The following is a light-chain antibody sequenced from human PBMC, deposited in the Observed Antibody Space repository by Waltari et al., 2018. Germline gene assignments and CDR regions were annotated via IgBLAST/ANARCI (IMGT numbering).Light chain of an antibody. CDR1: QSINTW. J-gene: IGKJ1*01. CDR2: KAS. CDR3: QQYNSYPWT. Sequence: DIQMTQSPSTLSASEGDRVTITCRASQSINTWLAWYQQKPRKAPKLLIYKASSLESGVPSRFSGGGSGTEFTLTISSLQPDDLATYYCQQYNSYPWTFGQGTKVE. V-gene: IGKV1-5*03.